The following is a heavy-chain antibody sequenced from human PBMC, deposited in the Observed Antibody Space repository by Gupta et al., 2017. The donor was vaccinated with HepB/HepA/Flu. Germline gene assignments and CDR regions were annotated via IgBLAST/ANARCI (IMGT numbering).Heavy chain of an antibody. CDR2: ISSSSSYI. CDR3: ARDSSDYYGSGSFDAFDI. D-gene: IGHD3-10*01. V-gene: IGHV3-21*01. Sequence: EVQLVESGGGLVKPGGSLRLSCAASGFTFSSYSMNWVRQAPGKGLEWVSSISSSSSYIYYADSVKGRFTISRDNAKNSLYLQMNSLRAEDTAVYYCARDSSDYYGSGSFDAFDIWGQGTMVTVSS. CDR1: GFTFSSYS. J-gene: IGHJ3*02.